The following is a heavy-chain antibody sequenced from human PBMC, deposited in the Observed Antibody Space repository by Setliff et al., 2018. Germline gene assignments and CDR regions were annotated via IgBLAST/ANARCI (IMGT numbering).Heavy chain of an antibody. CDR2: IKEDGSEE. CDR3: ARDNVILDDSRGIFYPWYDP. Sequence: PGGSLRLSCAASGFRFSRHWMTWVRQAPGKGLEWVANIKEDGSEEYYVDSVRGRFSISRDNAKDSVFLEMNSLRADDTAVYYCARDNVILDDSRGIFYPWYDPWGQGTLVTAPQ. J-gene: IGHJ5*02. D-gene: IGHD4-4*01. CDR1: GFRFSRHW. V-gene: IGHV3-7*03.